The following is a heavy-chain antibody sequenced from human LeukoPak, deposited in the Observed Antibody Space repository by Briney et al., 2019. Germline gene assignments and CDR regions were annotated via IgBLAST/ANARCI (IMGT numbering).Heavy chain of an antibody. V-gene: IGHV3-48*01. CDR1: GFTFSSYS. CDR2: ISSSSTI. CDR3: ARDGSL. Sequence: GGSLRLSCAASGFTFSSYSMNWVRQAPGKGLEWVSYISSSSTIYYADSVKGRFTISRDNAKNSPYLQMNSLRAEDTAVYYCARDGSLWGQGTLVTVSS. D-gene: IGHD5-12*01. J-gene: IGHJ4*02.